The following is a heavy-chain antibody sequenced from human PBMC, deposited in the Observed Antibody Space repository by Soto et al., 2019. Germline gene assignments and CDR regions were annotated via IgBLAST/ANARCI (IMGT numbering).Heavy chain of an antibody. D-gene: IGHD5-18*01. J-gene: IGHJ4*02. Sequence: PGGSLRLSCAASGITFSDYGMHWVRQAPGKWLEWVAGVWKDGSNRYYVDSVKGRFTISRDNSKNTLYLQMNSLRDEDTAVYYCAKVPRGSNFGYYNFWGQGXLVTVSS. CDR2: VWKDGSNR. CDR3: AKVPRGSNFGYYNF. V-gene: IGHV3-30*02. CDR1: GITFSDYG.